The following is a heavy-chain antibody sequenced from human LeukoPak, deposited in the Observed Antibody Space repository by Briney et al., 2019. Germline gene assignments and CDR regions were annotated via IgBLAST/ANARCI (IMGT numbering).Heavy chain of an antibody. D-gene: IGHD3-10*01. J-gene: IGHJ4*02. CDR2: FDPEDGET. Sequence: ASVKVSCKASGYTFTSHGISWVRQAPGKGLEWMGGFDPEDGETIYAQKFQGRVTMTEDTSTDTAYMELSSLRSEDTAVYYCATAWTYYLHSFDYWGQGTLVTVSS. CDR1: GYTFTSHG. CDR3: ATAWTYYLHSFDY. V-gene: IGHV1-24*01.